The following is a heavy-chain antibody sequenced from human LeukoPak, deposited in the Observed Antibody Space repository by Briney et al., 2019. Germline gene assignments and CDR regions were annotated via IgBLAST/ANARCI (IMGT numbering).Heavy chain of an antibody. J-gene: IGHJ4*02. V-gene: IGHV3-23*01. CDR1: GFTFSSYA. Sequence: PGGSLRLSCAASGFTFSSYAMSWVRQAPGKGLEWVSAISGSGGSTYYADSVKGRFTISRDNSKNTLYLQMNSLRAEDMAVYYCAKGIRRLWVTDYWGQGTLATVSS. D-gene: IGHD2-21*01. CDR3: AKGIRRLWVTDY. CDR2: ISGSGGST.